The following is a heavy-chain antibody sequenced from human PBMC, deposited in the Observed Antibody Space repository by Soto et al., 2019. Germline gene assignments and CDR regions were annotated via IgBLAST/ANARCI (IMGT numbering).Heavy chain of an antibody. V-gene: IGHV1-69*01. D-gene: IGHD3-10*01. CDR2: IIPMFGTK. Sequence: QVQLVQSGAEVKKPGSSVKVSCKASGGTFSSYAISWVRQAPGQGLEWMGGIIPMFGTKKHAQKFQGRVTMTADESTSTAYMELSSLRSEDTAVYYCGREGGFVGGGHYFYGMDVWGQGTTVIVSS. CDR1: GGTFSSYA. J-gene: IGHJ6*02. CDR3: GREGGFVGGGHYFYGMDV.